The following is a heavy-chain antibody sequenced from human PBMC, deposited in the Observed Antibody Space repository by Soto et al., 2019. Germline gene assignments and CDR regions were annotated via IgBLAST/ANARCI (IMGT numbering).Heavy chain of an antibody. CDR1: GGTFSSYA. J-gene: IGHJ6*02. CDR2: IIPIFGTA. CDR3: ARGGDIVVVVAATPSYYYGMDV. D-gene: IGHD2-15*01. V-gene: IGHV1-69*06. Sequence: QVQLVQSGAEVKKPGSSVKVSCKASGGTFSSYAISWVRQAPGQGLEWMGGIIPIFGTANYAQKFQGRVTITADKSTSTAYMELSSLRSEDTAVYYCARGGDIVVVVAATPSYYYGMDVWGQGTTVTVSS.